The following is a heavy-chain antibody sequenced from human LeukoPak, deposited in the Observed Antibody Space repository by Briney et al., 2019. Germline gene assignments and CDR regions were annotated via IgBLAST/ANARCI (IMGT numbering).Heavy chain of an antibody. D-gene: IGHD2-15*01. CDR1: GGSISSGGYS. J-gene: IGHJ6*02. CDR2: IYYSGST. CDR3: ARDVVAATGYYYYGMDV. Sequence: PSETLSLTCTVSGGSISSGGYSWSWIRQHPGKGLEWIGYIYYSGSTYYNPSLKSRVTISVDTSKNQFSLKLSSVTAADTAVYYCARDVVAATGYYYYGMDVWGQGTTVTVSS. V-gene: IGHV4-31*03.